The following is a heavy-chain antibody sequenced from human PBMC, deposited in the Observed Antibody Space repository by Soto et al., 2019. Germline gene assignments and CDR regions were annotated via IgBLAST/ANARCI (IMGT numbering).Heavy chain of an antibody. V-gene: IGHV4-30-4*01. CDR1: GGSISVSDYY. D-gene: IGHD3-10*01. CDR2: IYYRGST. J-gene: IGHJ5*02. Sequence: SETLSLTCTVSGGSISVSDYYWSWIRQPPGKGLEWIGYIYYRGSTHYNPSLKSRVTISVDTSNNQFSLKLSSMTAADTAVYYCARTPYGSGTYYNVFWFDPWGQGTLVTVSS. CDR3: ARTPYGSGTYYNVFWFDP.